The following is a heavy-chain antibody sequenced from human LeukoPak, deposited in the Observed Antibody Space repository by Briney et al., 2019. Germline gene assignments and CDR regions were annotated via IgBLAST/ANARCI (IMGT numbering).Heavy chain of an antibody. CDR3: AREGAFYYDSSVFYYYYGRDV. CDR2: IWYDGSNK. CDR1: GFTFSSYG. D-gene: IGHD3-22*01. Sequence: GGSLRLSCAASGFTFSSYGMHWVRQAPGKGLEWVAVIWYDGSNKYYADSVKGRFTISRDNSKNTLYLQMNSLRAEDTAVYYWAREGAFYYDSSVFYYYYGRDVGGKGTRVPVPS. J-gene: IGHJ6*04. V-gene: IGHV3-33*01.